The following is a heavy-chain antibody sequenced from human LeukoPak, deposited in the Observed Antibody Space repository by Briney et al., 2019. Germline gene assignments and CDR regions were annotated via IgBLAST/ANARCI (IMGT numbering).Heavy chain of an antibody. D-gene: IGHD5-18*01. V-gene: IGHV4-30-4*01. CDR3: VRYSASARWSDP. J-gene: IGHJ5*02. CDR1: GGSIRSGDYY. Sequence: PSQTLSLTCTVSGGSIRSGDYYWTWIRQPPGQSLEWIGYIHYSGTTYYNPSLQSRLTISVDTSKSQFSLKLSSVTAADTAVYYCVRYSASARWSDPWGQGTLVTVSS. CDR2: IHYSGTT.